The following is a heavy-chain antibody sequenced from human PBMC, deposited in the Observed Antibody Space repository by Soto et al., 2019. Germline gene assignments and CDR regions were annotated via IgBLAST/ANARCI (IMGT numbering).Heavy chain of an antibody. J-gene: IGHJ4*02. Sequence: SETLSLTCTVYGASIGISYWSWIRQPPGKGLEWMGYIFYTGSTNYSPSLNGRVSITIDPSKNQLSLTLRSVTAADTAVYYCASDSTFFGVLISVGYYSAQRTLVTVSS. D-gene: IGHD3-3*01. CDR1: GASIGISY. CDR3: ASDSTFFGVLISVGYY. CDR2: IFYTGST. V-gene: IGHV4-59*01.